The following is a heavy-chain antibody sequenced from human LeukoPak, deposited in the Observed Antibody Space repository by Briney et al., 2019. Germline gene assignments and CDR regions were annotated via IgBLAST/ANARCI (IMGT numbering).Heavy chain of an antibody. CDR2: ISSNGGST. CDR1: GFTFSSYA. V-gene: IGHV3-64D*06. J-gene: IGHJ6*02. CDR3: VKGMEDYDILTGVLDV. D-gene: IGHD3-9*01. Sequence: GGSLRLSCSASGFTFSSYAMHWVRQAPGMGLEYVSAISSNGGSTYYADSVKGRFAISRDNSKNTLYLQMSSLRAEDTAVYYCVKGMEDYDILTGVLDVWGQGTTVTVSS.